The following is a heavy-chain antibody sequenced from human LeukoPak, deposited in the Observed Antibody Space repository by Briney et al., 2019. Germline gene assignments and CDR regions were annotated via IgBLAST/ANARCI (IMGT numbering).Heavy chain of an antibody. CDR3: ARGYPGTTSTGGFDL. Sequence: ASVKVSCXASGYTFTSYGISWVRQAPGQGLEWMGWISAYNGNTNYAQKLQGRVTMTTDTSTSTAYMELRSLRSDDTAVYYCARGYPGTTSTGGFDLWGRGTLVTVSS. D-gene: IGHD1-1*01. V-gene: IGHV1-18*01. CDR1: GYTFTSYG. CDR2: ISAYNGNT. J-gene: IGHJ2*01.